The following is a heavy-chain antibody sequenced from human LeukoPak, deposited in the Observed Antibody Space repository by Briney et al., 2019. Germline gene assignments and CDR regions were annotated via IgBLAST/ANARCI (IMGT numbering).Heavy chain of an antibody. D-gene: IGHD2-8*02. V-gene: IGHV4-59*08. J-gene: IGHJ4*02. Sequence: SETLSLTCTVSGGSISSYYWSWIRQPPGRGLEWIAYISDIGSINYNPSLKSRVTISLETSKNQFSLKLSSVTAADTAVYYCAGHHPRNTVDFWGQGTLVTVSS. CDR3: AGHHPRNTVDF. CDR2: ISDIGSI. CDR1: GGSISSYY.